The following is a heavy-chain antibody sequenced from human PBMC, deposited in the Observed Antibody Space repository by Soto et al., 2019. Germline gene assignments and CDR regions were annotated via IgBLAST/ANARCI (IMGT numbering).Heavy chain of an antibody. V-gene: IGHV1-69*01. CDR1: GGTFSSYA. D-gene: IGHD6-19*01. CDR3: AILPWVRDSSGWYDY. CDR2: IIPIFGTA. J-gene: IGHJ4*02. Sequence: QVQLVQSGAEVKKPGSSVKVSCKASGGTFSSYAISWVRQAPGQGLEWMGGIIPIFGTANYAQKFQGRVTITADESTXXXXXXXXXXXXXXTAVYYCAILPWVRDSSGWYDYWGQGTLVTVSS.